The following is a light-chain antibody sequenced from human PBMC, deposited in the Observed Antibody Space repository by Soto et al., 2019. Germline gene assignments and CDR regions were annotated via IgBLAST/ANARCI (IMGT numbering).Light chain of an antibody. Sequence: EFVLTQSPATLSLSPGERATLSCRPSQIVTNSLAWYQQKSGQAPRLLFYDASKRATGIPARFSGSGSGTDFTLTISSLEPEDFAVYYCQLGRDTFGQGTKLEIK. CDR1: QIVTNS. V-gene: IGKV3-11*01. J-gene: IGKJ2*01. CDR3: QLGRDT. CDR2: DAS.